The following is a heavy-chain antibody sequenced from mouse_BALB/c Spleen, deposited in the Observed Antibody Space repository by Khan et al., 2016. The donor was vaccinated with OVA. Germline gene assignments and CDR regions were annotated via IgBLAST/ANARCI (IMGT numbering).Heavy chain of an antibody. D-gene: IGHD2-10*01. CDR3: ARQPYYHYNIMDY. J-gene: IGHJ4*01. CDR1: GFSLTNYG. V-gene: IGHV2-6-1*01. CDR2: IWSDGST. Sequence: VQLQESGPGLAAPSQSLSITCTISGFSLTNYGVHWVRQPPGKGLEWLVVIWSDGSTTYNSAFKSRLTITKDNSQSQVFLKMNRLQTDDTAIYFCARQPYYHYNIMDYWGQGTSVTVSS.